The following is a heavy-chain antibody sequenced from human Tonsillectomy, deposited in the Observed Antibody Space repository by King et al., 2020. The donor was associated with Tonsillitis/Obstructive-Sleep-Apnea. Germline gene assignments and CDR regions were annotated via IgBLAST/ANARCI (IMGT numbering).Heavy chain of an antibody. D-gene: IGHD2-8*02. J-gene: IGHJ5*02. CDR2: INHSGST. CDR1: GGPFSGYY. V-gene: IGHV4-34*01. CDR3: ARGSDCTGGVCYTSSWFDP. Sequence: VQLQQWGAGLLKPSETLSLTCAVYGGPFSGYYWSWIRQPPGKGLEWIGEINHSGSTNYNPSLKSRVGISVDTSKNQFSLKLSSVTAADTAVYYCARGSDCTGGVCYTSSWFDPWGQGTQVTVSS.